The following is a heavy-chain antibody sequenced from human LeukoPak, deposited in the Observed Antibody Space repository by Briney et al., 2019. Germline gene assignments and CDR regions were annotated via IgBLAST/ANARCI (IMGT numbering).Heavy chain of an antibody. CDR2: INPNSGGT. J-gene: IGHJ6*02. V-gene: IGHV1-2*02. Sequence: ASVKVSCKASGNTFTGYYMHWVRQAPGQGLEWMGWINPNSGGTNYAQKFQGRVTMTRDTSISTAYMELSRLRSDDTAVYYCARVLRFLEWSIAYYYYGMDVWGQGTTVTVSS. CDR3: ARVLRFLEWSIAYYYYGMDV. D-gene: IGHD3-3*01. CDR1: GNTFTGYY.